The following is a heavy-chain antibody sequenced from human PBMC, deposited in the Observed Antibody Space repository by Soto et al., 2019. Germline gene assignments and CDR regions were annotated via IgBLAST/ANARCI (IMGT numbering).Heavy chain of an antibody. D-gene: IGHD5-18*01. V-gene: IGHV3-11*01. Sequence: GGSLRLSCAASGFTFSDYYMSWIRQAPGKGLEWVSYISSSGSTIYYADSVKGRFTISRDNAKNSLYLQMNSLRAEDTAVYYCASSKWIQLWEGYYMDVWGKGTTVTVSS. J-gene: IGHJ6*03. CDR1: GFTFSDYY. CDR3: ASSKWIQLWEGYYMDV. CDR2: ISSSGSTI.